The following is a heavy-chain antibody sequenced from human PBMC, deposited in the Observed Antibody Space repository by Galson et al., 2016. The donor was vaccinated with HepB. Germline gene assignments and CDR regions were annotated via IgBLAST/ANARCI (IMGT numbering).Heavy chain of an antibody. CDR2: TSPYNGNT. CDR3: ARDSRYFYFDY. V-gene: IGHV1-18*01. CDR1: GPTFTSSGTNSG. J-gene: IGHJ4*02. D-gene: IGHD1-14*01. Sequence: SVKVSCKASGPTFTSSGTNSGISWVRQAPGQGLEWMGWTSPYNGNTNYAQNFRGRVTMTTDTSTSTAYMELRSLRSDDTAVYYCARDSRYFYFDYWGQGTLVTVSS.